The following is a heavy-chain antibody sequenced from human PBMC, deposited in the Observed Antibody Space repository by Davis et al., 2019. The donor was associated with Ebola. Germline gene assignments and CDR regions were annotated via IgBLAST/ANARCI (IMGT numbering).Heavy chain of an antibody. CDR1: GFTFSDYY. Sequence: GESLKISCAASGFTFSDYYMSWIRQAPGKGLEWVSYISSSGSTIYYADSVKGRFTISRDNAKNSLYLQMNSLRAEDTAVYYCARGGDFDWLYSFDIWGQGTMVTVSS. CDR3: ARGGDFDWLYSFDI. V-gene: IGHV3-11*01. D-gene: IGHD3-9*01. J-gene: IGHJ3*02. CDR2: ISSSGSTI.